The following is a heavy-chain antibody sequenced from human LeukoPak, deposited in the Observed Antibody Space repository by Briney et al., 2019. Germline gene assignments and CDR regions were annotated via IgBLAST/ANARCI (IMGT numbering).Heavy chain of an antibody. CDR2: IYYSGST. CDR3: ATGSPTPANWFDP. V-gene: IGHV4-39*01. Sequence: SETLSLTCTVPGGSISSSSYYWGWIRQPPGKGLEWIGSIYYSGSTYYNPSLKSRVTISVDTSKNQFSLKLSSVTAADTAVYYCATGSPTPANWFDPWGQGTLVTVSS. J-gene: IGHJ5*02. D-gene: IGHD3-10*01. CDR1: GGSISSSSYY.